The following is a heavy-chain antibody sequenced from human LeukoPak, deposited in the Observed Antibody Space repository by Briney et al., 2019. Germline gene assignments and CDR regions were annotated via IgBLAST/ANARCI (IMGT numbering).Heavy chain of an antibody. Sequence: SETLSLTCTVSGGSISSSSYYWGWIRQPPGKGLEWIGRIYYSGSTYYNPSLKSRATISVDTSKNHFSLKLSSVTAADTAVYYCARPGHSYYYMDVWGKGTTVTVSS. V-gene: IGHV4-39*02. J-gene: IGHJ6*03. CDR2: IYYSGST. D-gene: IGHD1-1*01. CDR3: ARPGHSYYYMDV. CDR1: GGSISSSSYY.